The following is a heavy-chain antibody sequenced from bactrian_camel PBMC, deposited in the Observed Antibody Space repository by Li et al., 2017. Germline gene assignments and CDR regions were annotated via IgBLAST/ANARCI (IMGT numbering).Heavy chain of an antibody. CDR2: ISPDGSDT. D-gene: IGHD4*01. V-gene: IGHV3S6*01. CDR1: GFTFSSYY. Sequence: HVQLVESGGGSVRPGGSLRLSCQASGFTFSSYYMNWVRQAPGKGLEWVSRISPDGSDTVYADSVKGRFTISKDNAENTLYLRMNSLKPEDAGMYFCAAESASDYEDTEEFSYWGQGTQVTVS. J-gene: IGHJ6*01. CDR3: AAESASDYEDTEEFSY.